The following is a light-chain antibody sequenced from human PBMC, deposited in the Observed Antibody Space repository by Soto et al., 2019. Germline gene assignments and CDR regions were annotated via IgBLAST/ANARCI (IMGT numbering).Light chain of an antibody. J-gene: IGKJ5*01. CDR2: DAS. CDR1: HSISSW. V-gene: IGKV1-33*01. CDR3: QQYENLPT. Sequence: IQLTQSPSSLSASVGDRVTITCRASHSISSWLAWYQQKPGKAPKLIIYDASNLEAGVPSRFRGSGSGTDFTFTISRLQPEDIATYYCQQYENLPTFGQGTRLEIK.